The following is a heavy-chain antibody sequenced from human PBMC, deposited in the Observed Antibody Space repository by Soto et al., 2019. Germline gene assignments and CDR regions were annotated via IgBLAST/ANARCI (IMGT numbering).Heavy chain of an antibody. CDR1: GFTFSSYA. Sequence: TGGSLRLSCAASGFTFSSYAMSWVRQAPGKGLEWVSAISGSGGSTYYADSVKGRFTISRDNSKNTLYLQMNSLRAEDTAVYYCAKDGGGNLRYYYYGMDVWGQGTTVTVSS. CDR3: AKDGGGNLRYYYYGMDV. V-gene: IGHV3-23*01. J-gene: IGHJ6*02. D-gene: IGHD3-16*01. CDR2: ISGSGGST.